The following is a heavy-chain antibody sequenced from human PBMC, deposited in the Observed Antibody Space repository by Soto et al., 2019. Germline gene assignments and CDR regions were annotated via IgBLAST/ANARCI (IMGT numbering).Heavy chain of an antibody. CDR1: GFTFSSYA. Sequence: QVQLVESGGGVVQPGRSLRRSCAASGFTFSSYAMHWVRQAPGKGLEWVAVISYDGSNKYYADSVKGRFTISRDNSKNTLYLQMNSLRAEDTAVYYCARVSKSQEYGYYYYGMDVWGQGTTVTVSS. D-gene: IGHD6-6*01. CDR2: ISYDGSNK. V-gene: IGHV3-30-3*01. CDR3: ARVSKSQEYGYYYYGMDV. J-gene: IGHJ6*02.